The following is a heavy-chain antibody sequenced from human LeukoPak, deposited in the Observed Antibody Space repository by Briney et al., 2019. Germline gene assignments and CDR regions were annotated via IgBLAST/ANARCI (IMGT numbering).Heavy chain of an antibody. D-gene: IGHD6-13*01. CDR2: IKQDGSEK. Sequence: GGSLRLSCAASGFTFSSYWMSWVRQAPGKGLEWVANIKQDGSEKYYVDSVKGRFTISRDNAKNSLYLQMNSLRAEDTAVYYCARGGGRYSSSRLGWFDPWGQGTLVTVSS. CDR1: GFTFSSYW. CDR3: ARGGGRYSSSRLGWFDP. J-gene: IGHJ5*02. V-gene: IGHV3-7*04.